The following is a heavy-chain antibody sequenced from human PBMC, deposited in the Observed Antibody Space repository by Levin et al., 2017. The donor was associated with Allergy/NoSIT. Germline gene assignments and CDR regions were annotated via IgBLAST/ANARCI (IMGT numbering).Heavy chain of an antibody. CDR2: IYEGGNT. CDR1: GGSISSGDYP. J-gene: IGHJ4*02. V-gene: IGHV4-30-2*01. CDR3: ARGENNSGYYTGFGD. Sequence: PSETLSLTCAVSGGSISSGDYPWSWVRQPPGKGLEWIGCIYEGGNTYYNPSLKNRVTISTDRSKNQFSLKLTSVTAADTAVYYCARGENNSGYYTGFGDWGQGTLVTVSS. D-gene: IGHD3-22*01.